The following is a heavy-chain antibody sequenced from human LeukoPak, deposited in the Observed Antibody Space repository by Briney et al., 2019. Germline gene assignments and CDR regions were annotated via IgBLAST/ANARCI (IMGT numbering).Heavy chain of an antibody. CDR2: ISGSGGST. V-gene: IGHV3-23*01. J-gene: IGHJ4*02. CDR3: AKGHRGLRPLDY. CDR1: GFTFSSYA. D-gene: IGHD5-18*01. Sequence: GRSLRPSYAASGFTFSSYAISSVRQAPGKGLGWVSAISGSGGSTYYADSVKGRFTISRDNSKNTLYLQMNSLRAEDTAVYYCAKGHRGLRPLDYWGEGTLVTVSS.